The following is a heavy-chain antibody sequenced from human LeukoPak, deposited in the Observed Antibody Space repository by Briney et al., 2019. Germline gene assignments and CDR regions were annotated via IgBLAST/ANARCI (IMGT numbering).Heavy chain of an antibody. CDR1: GLTFSLYR. CDR3: ARGFYGGNSVYYFDY. CDR2: ISSSSSAT. J-gene: IGHJ4*02. D-gene: IGHD4-23*01. V-gene: IGHV3-48*02. Sequence: PGGSLRLSCAASGLTFSLYRMNWVRQAPGQGLEWVSYISSSSSATNYADSVKGRFTISRDNTKNSLYLQMNSLRDEETAVYYCARGFYGGNSVYYFDYWGQGTLVTVSS.